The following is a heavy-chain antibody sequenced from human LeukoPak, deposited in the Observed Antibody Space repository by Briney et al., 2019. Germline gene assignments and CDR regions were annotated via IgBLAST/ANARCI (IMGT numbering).Heavy chain of an antibody. CDR2: ITQGGSEK. Sequence: GGSLRLSCGASGFTLSNRWMTWVRQAPGKGLEGVATITQGGSEKFYVDSVKGRFTISGDNAKNSLYLQMNSLRAEDTAVYYCARDPFEHWGQGTLVTVSS. J-gene: IGHJ1*01. V-gene: IGHV3-7*01. CDR1: GFTLSNRW. CDR3: ARDPFEH.